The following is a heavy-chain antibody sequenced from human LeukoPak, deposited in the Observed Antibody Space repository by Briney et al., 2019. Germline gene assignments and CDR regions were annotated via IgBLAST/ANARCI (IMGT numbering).Heavy chain of an antibody. CDR3: ARDPGGYCSGGSCYHDLGAFDI. D-gene: IGHD2-15*01. CDR2: IYHSGST. CDR1: GGSISSGGYS. V-gene: IGHV4-30-2*01. Sequence: SETLSLTCAVSGGSISSGGYSWSWIRQPPGKGLEWIGYIYHSGSTYYNPSLKSRVTISVDRSKNQFSLKLSSVTAADTAVYYCARDPGGYCSGGSCYHDLGAFDIWGQGTMVTVSS. J-gene: IGHJ3*02.